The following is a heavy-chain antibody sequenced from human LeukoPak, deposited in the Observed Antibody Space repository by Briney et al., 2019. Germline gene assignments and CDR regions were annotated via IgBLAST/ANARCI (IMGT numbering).Heavy chain of an antibody. D-gene: IGHD6-13*01. Sequence: PGGSLRLSCAASGFTISDYWMSWVRQAPGKGLEWVSSISSSSSYIYYADSVKGRFTISRDSAKNSLYLQMNSLRAEDTAVYYCARDQGGSSWRPDAFDIWGRGTMVTVSS. V-gene: IGHV3-21*01. J-gene: IGHJ3*02. CDR2: ISSSSSYI. CDR3: ARDQGGSSWRPDAFDI. CDR1: GFTISDYW.